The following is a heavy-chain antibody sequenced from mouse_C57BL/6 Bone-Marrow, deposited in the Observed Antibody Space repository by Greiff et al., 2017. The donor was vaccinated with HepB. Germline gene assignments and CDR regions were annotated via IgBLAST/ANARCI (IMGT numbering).Heavy chain of an antibody. Sequence: VQLQESGPGLVAPSQSLSITCTVSGFSLTSYGVDWVRQPPGKGLEWLGVIWGDGRTNYNSALMSRLSIIKDNSNSQVFLKMNSLQTDDTAMYYCAKIYDGNYGWFAYWGQGTLVTVSA. CDR3: AKIYDGNYGWFAY. V-gene: IGHV2-9*01. CDR2: IWGDGRT. D-gene: IGHD2-1*01. J-gene: IGHJ3*01. CDR1: GFSLTSYG.